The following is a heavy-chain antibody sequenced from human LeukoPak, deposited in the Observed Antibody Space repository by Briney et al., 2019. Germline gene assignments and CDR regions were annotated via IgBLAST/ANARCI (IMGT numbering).Heavy chain of an antibody. CDR1: GFTVSSNY. CDR2: IYSGGST. CDR3: AKEKYYYDTSGYYPFDY. J-gene: IGHJ4*02. V-gene: IGHV3-53*01. Sequence: GGSLRLSCAASGFTVSSNYMSWVRQAPGKGLEWVSVIYSGGSTYYADSVKGRFTISRDNSKSTLYLQMSSLRAEDTAVYYCAKEKYYYDTSGYYPFDYWGQGTLVTVSS. D-gene: IGHD3-22*01.